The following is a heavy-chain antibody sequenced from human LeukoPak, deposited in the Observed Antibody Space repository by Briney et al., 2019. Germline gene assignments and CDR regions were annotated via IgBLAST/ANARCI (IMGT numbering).Heavy chain of an antibody. V-gene: IGHV3-23*01. D-gene: IGHD3-10*01. CDR2: ISGSGGST. Sequence: GGSLRLSCAASGFTFSSYAMSWVRQAPGKGLEWVSAISGSGGSTYYADSVKGRFTISRDNSKNTLYLQMNSLRAEDTAVYYCAKDLLWFGELSLGWFDPWGQGTLVTVSS. CDR3: AKDLLWFGELSLGWFDP. CDR1: GFTFSSYA. J-gene: IGHJ5*02.